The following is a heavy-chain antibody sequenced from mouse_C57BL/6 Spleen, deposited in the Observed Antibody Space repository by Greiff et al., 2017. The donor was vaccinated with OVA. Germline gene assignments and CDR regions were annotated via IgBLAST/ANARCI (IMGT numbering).Heavy chain of an antibody. CDR1: GYSITSGYY. CDR2: ISYDGSN. V-gene: IGHV3-6*01. J-gene: IGHJ2*01. CDR3: ARRGKGYYFDY. Sequence: EVQLVESGPGLVKPSQSLSLTCSVTGYSITSGYYWNWIRQFPGNKLEWMGYISYDGSNNYNPSLKNRISITRDTSKNQFFLKLNSVTTEDTATYYCARRGKGYYFDYWGQGTTLTVSS.